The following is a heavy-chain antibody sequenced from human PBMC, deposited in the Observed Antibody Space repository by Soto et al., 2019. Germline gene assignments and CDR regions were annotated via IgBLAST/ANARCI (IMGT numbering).Heavy chain of an antibody. CDR2: VSASGLNT. V-gene: IGHV3-23*01. CDR3: AEDRPPRTSGYVFDY. D-gene: IGHD5-18*01. J-gene: IGHJ4*02. Sequence: EVQLLESGGKLVQPGGSLTLSCAASGFTFSTYAMAWVRQAPGKGLEWVSGVSASGLNTDYADPVKGRFYISRYNSKNTVSLNMHSLRVEDTALYYCAEDRPPRTSGYVFDYWGQGTPVTVSS. CDR1: GFTFSTYA.